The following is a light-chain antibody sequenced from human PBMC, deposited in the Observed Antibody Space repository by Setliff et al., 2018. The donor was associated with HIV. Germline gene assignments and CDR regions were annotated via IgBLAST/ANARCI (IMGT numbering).Light chain of an antibody. CDR1: TRDVGGYNF. CDR3: CSYAGSHTFV. V-gene: IGLV2-11*01. J-gene: IGLJ1*01. Sequence: QSALTQPASVSGSPGQSVTISCTGTTRDVGGYNFVSWYQHHPGKAPKLMIYDVIKRPSGVPDRFSGSKSGNTASLTISGLQAEDEADYYCCSYAGSHTFVFGTGTKVTVL. CDR2: DVI.